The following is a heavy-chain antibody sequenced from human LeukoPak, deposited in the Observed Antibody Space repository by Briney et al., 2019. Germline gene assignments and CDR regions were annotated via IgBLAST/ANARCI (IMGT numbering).Heavy chain of an antibody. D-gene: IGHD3-10*01. V-gene: IGHV3-48*02. Sequence: QPGGSLRLSRAASGFTFRAYSMNWVRQAPGKGLEWVSYISSSSSTIYYADSVKGRFTISRDNAKNSLYLQMNSLRDEDTAVYYCARGDGWFGELLNFDNWGQGTLVTVSS. CDR2: ISSSSSTI. CDR3: ARGDGWFGELLNFDN. CDR1: GFTFRAYS. J-gene: IGHJ4*02.